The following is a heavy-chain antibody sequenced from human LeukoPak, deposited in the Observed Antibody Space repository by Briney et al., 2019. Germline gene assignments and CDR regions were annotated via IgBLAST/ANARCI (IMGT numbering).Heavy chain of an antibody. CDR3: AREYCSGGRCQYYFDY. CDR1: GFTFSSYA. V-gene: IGHV3-64*01. CDR2: ISSDGGSP. D-gene: IGHD2-15*01. J-gene: IGHJ4*02. Sequence: GGSLRLSCAASGFTFSSYAMHWVRQAPGKGLEYVSGISSDGGSPFHVNSVKGRFTISRDNSKDTLYLQMGSLRAEDMAVYYCAREYCSGGRCQYYFDYWGQGPLVTVSS.